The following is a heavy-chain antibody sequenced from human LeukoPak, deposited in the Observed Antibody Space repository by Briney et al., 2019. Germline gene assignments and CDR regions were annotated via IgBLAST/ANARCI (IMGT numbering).Heavy chain of an antibody. V-gene: IGHV1-69*05. D-gene: IGHD3-3*01. Sequence: SVKVSCKTSGGTFNNSAISWVRQAPGQGLEWLGGIMPLFGTAGYAQKFQGRVTITKDESTRTVYLELTSLTSDDTAVYYCARGDSRVLRFSDAFDIWGQGTMVTVSS. CDR1: GGTFNNSA. J-gene: IGHJ3*02. CDR2: IMPLFGTA. CDR3: ARGDSRVLRFSDAFDI.